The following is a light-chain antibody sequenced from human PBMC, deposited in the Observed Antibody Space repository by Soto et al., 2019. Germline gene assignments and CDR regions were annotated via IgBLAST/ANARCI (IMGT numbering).Light chain of an antibody. CDR3: QKYNSNAYT. J-gene: IGKJ2*01. Sequence: DIQMTQSPSTLSASVGDRVTITCRASQSIGSWLAWYQQKPRKAPKLLIYKASSLESGVPSRFSGSGSGTEFTLTISSLQPADFATYYCQKYNSNAYTFGQGTKLETK. CDR2: KAS. CDR1: QSIGSW. V-gene: IGKV1-5*03.